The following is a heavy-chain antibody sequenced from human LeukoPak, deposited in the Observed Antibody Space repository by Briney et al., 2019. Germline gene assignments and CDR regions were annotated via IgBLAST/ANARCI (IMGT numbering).Heavy chain of an antibody. V-gene: IGHV3-48*03. CDR1: GFTFSSCE. D-gene: IGHD3-22*01. Sequence: GGSLRLSCAASGFTFSSCETNWVRQAPGKGLEWVSYISSSGSTIYYADSVKGRFTISRDNAKNSLYLQMNSLRAEDTAVYYCARVRGYYDSSGYNPLWYWGQGTLVTVSS. CDR3: ARVRGYYDSSGYNPLWY. J-gene: IGHJ4*02. CDR2: ISSSGSTI.